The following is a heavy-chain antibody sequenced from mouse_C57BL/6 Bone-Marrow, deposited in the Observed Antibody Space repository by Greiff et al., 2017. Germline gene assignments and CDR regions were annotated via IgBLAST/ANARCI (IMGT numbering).Heavy chain of an antibody. D-gene: IGHD2-2*01. Sequence: VQLQQSGAELVKPGASVKMSCKASGYPFTTYPIEWMKQNHGKSLEWIGNFHPYNDDTKYNEKFKGKATLTVEKSSSTVYLELSRLTSDYSAVYYCARGGSTMVTTGGGNYAMDYWGQGTSVTVSS. J-gene: IGHJ4*01. CDR3: ARGGSTMVTTGGGNYAMDY. CDR2: FHPYNDDT. V-gene: IGHV1-47*01. CDR1: GYPFTTYP.